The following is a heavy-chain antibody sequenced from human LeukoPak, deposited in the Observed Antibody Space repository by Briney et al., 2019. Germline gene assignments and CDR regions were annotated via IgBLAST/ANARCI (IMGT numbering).Heavy chain of an antibody. J-gene: IGHJ5*02. CDR2: INCGDGYT. V-gene: IGHV1-46*01. D-gene: IGHD2-2*01. CDR3: ARDREYQLLSRLNWFDP. Sequence: ASVKVSCKASGYTLTSSHAHWVRQAPGQGLEWMGIINCGDGYTNYAQKFQGRVTMTRDTSISTAYMELSRLRSDDTAVYYCARDREYQLLSRLNWFDPWGQGTLVTVSS. CDR1: GYTLTSSH.